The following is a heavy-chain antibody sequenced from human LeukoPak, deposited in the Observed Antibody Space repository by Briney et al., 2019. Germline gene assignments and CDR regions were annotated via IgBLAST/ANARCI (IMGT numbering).Heavy chain of an antibody. CDR3: ARAVYRYSSSWYDNWFDP. D-gene: IGHD6-13*01. V-gene: IGHV4-59*01. CDR2: IYYSGST. CDR1: GGSISSYY. J-gene: IGHJ5*02. Sequence: SETLSPTCTVSGGSISSYYWSWIRQPPGKGLEWIGYIYYSGSTNYNPSLKSRVTISVDTSKNQFSLKLSSVTAADTAVYYCARAVYRYSSSWYDNWFDPWGQGTLVTVSS.